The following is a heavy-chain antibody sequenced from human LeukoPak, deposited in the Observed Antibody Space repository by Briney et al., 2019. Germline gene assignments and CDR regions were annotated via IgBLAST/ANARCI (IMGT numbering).Heavy chain of an antibody. V-gene: IGHV1-18*01. Sequence: ASVKVSCKASGYTFTNYGISWVRQAPGQGLEWMGWISAYNGNTNYAQELQGRVTMTTDTSTSTAYLELRSLRSDGTAVYYCARGGGLVPGTWFDPWGQGTLVTVSS. CDR3: ARGGGLVPGTWFDP. D-gene: IGHD6-19*01. J-gene: IGHJ5*02. CDR2: ISAYNGNT. CDR1: GYTFTNYG.